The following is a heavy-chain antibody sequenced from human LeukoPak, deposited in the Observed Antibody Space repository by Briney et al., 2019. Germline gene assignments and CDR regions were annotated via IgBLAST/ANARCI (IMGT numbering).Heavy chain of an antibody. J-gene: IGHJ4*02. Sequence: SGGSLRLSCAASGFTFSSYAMHWVRQAPGKGLEWVAVISYDGSNKYYADSVKGRFTISRDNSKNTLYLQMNSLRAEDTAVYYCARAEYYFDYWGQGTLVTVSS. V-gene: IGHV3-30*04. D-gene: IGHD3-10*01. CDR2: ISYDGSNK. CDR1: GFTFSSYA. CDR3: ARAEYYFDY.